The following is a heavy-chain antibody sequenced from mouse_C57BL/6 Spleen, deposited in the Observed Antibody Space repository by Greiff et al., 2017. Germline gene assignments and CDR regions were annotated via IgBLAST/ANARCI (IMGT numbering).Heavy chain of an antibody. CDR2: IYPGDGDT. CDR1: GYAFSSYW. Sequence: VQLQPSGAELVKPGASVKISCKASGYAFSSYWMNWVKQRPGKGLEWIGQIYPGDGDTNYNGKFKGKATLTADKSSSTAYMQLSSLTSEDSAVYFCARRGGWSSGDYFDYWGQGTTLTVSS. V-gene: IGHV1-80*01. D-gene: IGHD2-3*01. J-gene: IGHJ2*01. CDR3: ARRGGWSSGDYFDY.